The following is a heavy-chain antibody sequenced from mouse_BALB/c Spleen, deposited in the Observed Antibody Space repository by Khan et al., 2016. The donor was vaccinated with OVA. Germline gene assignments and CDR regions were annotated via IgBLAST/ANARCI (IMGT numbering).Heavy chain of an antibody. Sequence: EVELVESGGGLVQPGGSRKLSCAASGFTFSSFGMHWVRQAPEKGLDWVAYINFGSATIYYADTVKGRFTISRDNPKNTPFLQMTSLRSEDTAMYYCARSMITTWYFDVWGAGTTVTVSS. D-gene: IGHD2-4*01. J-gene: IGHJ1*01. CDR2: INFGSATI. CDR3: ARSMITTWYFDV. V-gene: IGHV5-17*02. CDR1: GFTFSSFG.